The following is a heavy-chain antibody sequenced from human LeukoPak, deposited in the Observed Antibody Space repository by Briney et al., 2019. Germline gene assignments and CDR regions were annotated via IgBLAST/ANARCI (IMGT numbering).Heavy chain of an antibody. D-gene: IGHD3-9*01. V-gene: IGHV1-69*13. CDR1: GGTFSSYA. J-gene: IGHJ6*03. CDR3: ARGGRYFDWLSAQASSRDYYYMDV. Sequence: EASVKVSCKASGGTFSSYAISWVRQAPGQGLEWMGGIIPIFGTANYAQKFQGRATITADESTSTAYMELSSLRSEDTAVYYCARGGRYFDWLSAQASSRDYYYMDVWGKGTTVTVSS. CDR2: IIPIFGTA.